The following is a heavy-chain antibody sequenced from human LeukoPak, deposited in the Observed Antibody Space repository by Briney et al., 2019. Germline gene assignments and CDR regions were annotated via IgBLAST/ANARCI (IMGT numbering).Heavy chain of an antibody. CDR3: ASQWIQLWSSFDY. V-gene: IGHV1-2*02. D-gene: IGHD5-18*01. CDR1: GYTFTGYY. CDR2: INPNSGGT. J-gene: IGHJ4*02. Sequence: ASVKVSCKASGYTFTGYYMHWVRQAPGQRLEWMGWINPNSGGTNYAQKFQGRVTMTRDTSISTAYMELSRLRSDDTAVYYCASQWIQLWSSFDYWGQGTLVTVSS.